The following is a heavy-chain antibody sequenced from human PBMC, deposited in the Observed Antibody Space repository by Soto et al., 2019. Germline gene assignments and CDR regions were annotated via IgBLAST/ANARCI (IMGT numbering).Heavy chain of an antibody. J-gene: IGHJ5*02. D-gene: IGHD1-26*01. Sequence: WGPRRDSCGASGVNVSSSYMSWVRQDTGKGLEWVSVIYSGGSTYYADSVKGRFTISRDNSKNTLYLQMNSLRAEDTAVYYCARGIVGARHTLWFDPWGQGTLVTVSS. CDR3: ARGIVGARHTLWFDP. CDR2: IYSGGST. V-gene: IGHV3-66*01. CDR1: GVNVSSSY.